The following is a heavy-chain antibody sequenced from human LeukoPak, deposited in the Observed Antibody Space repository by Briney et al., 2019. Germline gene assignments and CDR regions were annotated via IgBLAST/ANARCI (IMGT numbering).Heavy chain of an antibody. J-gene: IGHJ4*02. Sequence: GSLRLSCAASGFTFSSYAMSWVRQAPGKGLEWVPAIMGGGGSTYYADSVKGRFTISRDNSKNTLYLQMNSLRAEDTAVYYCAKESPRKMLMVYATYFDYWGQGTLVTVSS. V-gene: IGHV3-23*01. CDR3: AKESPRKMLMVYATYFDY. D-gene: IGHD2-8*01. CDR2: IMGGGGST. CDR1: GFTFSSYA.